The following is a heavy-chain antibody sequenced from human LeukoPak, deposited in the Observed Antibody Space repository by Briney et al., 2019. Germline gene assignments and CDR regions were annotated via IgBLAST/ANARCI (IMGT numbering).Heavy chain of an antibody. Sequence: SETLSLTCTVSGGSISSSSYYWGWIRQPPGKGLEWIGSIYYSGSTYYNPSLKSRVTISADTSKNQFSLKLSSVTAADTAVYYCARGYCSGGRCSWFDPWGQGTLVTVSS. CDR1: GGSISSSSYY. CDR3: ARGYCSGGRCSWFDP. V-gene: IGHV4-39*07. CDR2: IYYSGST. J-gene: IGHJ5*02. D-gene: IGHD2-15*01.